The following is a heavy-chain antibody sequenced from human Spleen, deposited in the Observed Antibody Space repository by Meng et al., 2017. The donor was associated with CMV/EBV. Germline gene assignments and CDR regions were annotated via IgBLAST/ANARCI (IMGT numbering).Heavy chain of an antibody. J-gene: IGHJ6*02. D-gene: IGHD5-18*01. CDR2: ISSSGSTI. CDR3: AKGPRYSYGLTPEYYYYGMDV. CDR1: GFTFSDYY. V-gene: IGHV3-11*04. Sequence: GGSLRLSCAASGFTFSDYYMSWIRQAPGKGLEWVSYISSSGSTIYYADSVKGRFTISRDNAKNSLYLQMNSLRAEDTAVYYCAKGPRYSYGLTPEYYYYGMDVWGQGTTVTVSS.